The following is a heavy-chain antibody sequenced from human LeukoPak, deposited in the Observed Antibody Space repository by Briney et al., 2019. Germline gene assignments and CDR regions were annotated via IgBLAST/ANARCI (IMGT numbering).Heavy chain of an antibody. CDR1: GFTFSSYA. D-gene: IGHD3-10*01. CDR3: AKSVDYGSGSYSWFDP. CDR2: ISGSGGST. J-gene: IGHJ5*02. V-gene: IGHV3-23*01. Sequence: GGSLRLSCAASGFTFSSYAMSWVRQAPGKGLEWVSAISGSGGSTYYADSVKGRFTISRDNSKNTLYLQMNSLRAEDTAVYYCAKSVDYGSGSYSWFDPWGQGTLVTVSS.